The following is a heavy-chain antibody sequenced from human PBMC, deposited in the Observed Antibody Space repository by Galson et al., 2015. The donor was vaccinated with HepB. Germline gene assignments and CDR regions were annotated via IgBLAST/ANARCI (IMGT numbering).Heavy chain of an antibody. CDR1: GYTFTGYY. CDR3: ARGYCSGGSCYSDFDY. J-gene: IGHJ4*02. Sequence: SVKVSCKASGYTFTGYYMHWVRQAPGQGLEWMGWINPNSGGTNYAQKFQGWVTMTRDTSISTAYMELSRLRSDDTAVYYCARGYCSGGSCYSDFDYWGQGTLVTVSS. CDR2: INPNSGGT. D-gene: IGHD2-15*01. V-gene: IGHV1-2*04.